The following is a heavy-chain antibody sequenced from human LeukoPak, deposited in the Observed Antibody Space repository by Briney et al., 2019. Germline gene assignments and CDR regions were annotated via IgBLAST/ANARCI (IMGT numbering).Heavy chain of an antibody. J-gene: IGHJ3*02. CDR1: GGSFSGYY. D-gene: IGHD6-13*01. Sequence: SETLLLTCAVYGGSFSGYYWSWIRQPPGKGLEWIGEINHSGSTNYNPSLKSRVTISVDTSKNQFSLKLSSVTAADTAVYYCASGQQLGAFDIWGQGTMVTVSS. CDR3: ASGQQLGAFDI. V-gene: IGHV4-34*01. CDR2: INHSGST.